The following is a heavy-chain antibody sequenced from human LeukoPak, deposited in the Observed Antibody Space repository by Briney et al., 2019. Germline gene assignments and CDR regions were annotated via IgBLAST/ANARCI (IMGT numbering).Heavy chain of an antibody. CDR2: IGSSSSYI. D-gene: IGHD3-9*01. J-gene: IGHJ4*02. V-gene: IGHV3-21*01. Sequence: GGSPRLSCAASGFTFSSYSMIWVRQAPGKGLEWVSSIGSSSSYIYYVDSVKGRFTISRDNAKNSLYLQMNSLRAEDTAVYYCAPFQDILTGYYLLDYWGQGTLVTVSS. CDR3: APFQDILTGYYLLDY. CDR1: GFTFSSYS.